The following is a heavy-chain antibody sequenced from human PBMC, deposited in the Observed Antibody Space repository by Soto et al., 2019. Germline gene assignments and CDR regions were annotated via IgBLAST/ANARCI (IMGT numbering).Heavy chain of an antibody. CDR3: ARDYADSPRYYYYGMDV. D-gene: IGHD3-16*01. CDR1: GYTFTGYY. V-gene: IGHV1-2*04. J-gene: IGHJ6*02. Sequence: QVQLVQSGAEVKKPGASVKVSCKASGYTFTGYYMHWVRQAPGQGLEWMGWINPNSGGTNYAQKFQGWVTMTRDTSISTAYMELSRLRSDDTAVYYCARDYADSPRYYYYGMDVWGQGTTVTVSS. CDR2: INPNSGGT.